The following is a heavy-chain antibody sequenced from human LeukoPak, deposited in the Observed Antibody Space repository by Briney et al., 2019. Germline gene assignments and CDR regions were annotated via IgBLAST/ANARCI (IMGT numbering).Heavy chain of an antibody. V-gene: IGHV3-23*01. J-gene: IGHJ4*02. D-gene: IGHD3-3*01. Sequence: GGSLRLSCAASGFTFSTYVINWVRQAPGKGLEWVAVISARGDSTYYAGSAKGRFTIFRDNSRNLVYLQMNSLRAEDTAVYYCAKRTLETTDPALDYWGQGTLVTVAS. CDR1: GFTFSTYV. CDR2: ISARGDST. CDR3: AKRTLETTDPALDY.